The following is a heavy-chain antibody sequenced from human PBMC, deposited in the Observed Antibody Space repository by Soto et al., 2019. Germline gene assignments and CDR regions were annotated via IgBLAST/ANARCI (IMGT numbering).Heavy chain of an antibody. J-gene: IGHJ6*02. CDR3: ARDLWGYCGNDCYPLDV. CDR2: MYNTGST. Sequence: PSETLSLTCAVSGVSISSNNWWSWIRQPPGKGLEWIGYMYNTGSTVYNPSFKSRVTISVDTSKNQFSLKLNSVTAADTAVYYCARDLWGYCGNDCYPLDVWGQGTTVTVSS. D-gene: IGHD2-21*02. CDR1: GVSISSNNW. V-gene: IGHV4-61*01.